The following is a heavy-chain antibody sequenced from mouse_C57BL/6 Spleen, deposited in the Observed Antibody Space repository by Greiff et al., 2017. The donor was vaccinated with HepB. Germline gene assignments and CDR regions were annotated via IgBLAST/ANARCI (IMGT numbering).Heavy chain of an antibody. Sequence: EVQLQESGAELVRPGASVKLSCTASGFNIKDDYMHWVKQRPEQGLEWIGWIDPENGDTEYASKFQGKATITADTSSNTAYLQLSSLTSEDTAVYYCTTFDYDRGTFDYWGQGTTLTVSS. J-gene: IGHJ2*01. CDR3: TTFDYDRGTFDY. D-gene: IGHD2-4*01. CDR1: GFNIKDDY. V-gene: IGHV14-4*01. CDR2: IDPENGDT.